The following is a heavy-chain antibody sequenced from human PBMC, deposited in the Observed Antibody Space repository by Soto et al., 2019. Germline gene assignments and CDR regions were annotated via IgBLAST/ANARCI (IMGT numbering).Heavy chain of an antibody. CDR3: ARAXFTMVRGVKDYYYGMDV. Sequence: GGSLRLSCAASGFTFSSYGMHWVRQAPGKGLERVAVIWYDGSNKYYADSVKGRFTISRDNSKNTLYLQMNSLRAEDTAVYYCARAXFTMVRGVKDYYYGMDVWGPGTTVTVSS. CDR2: IWYDGSNK. V-gene: IGHV3-33*01. CDR1: GFTFSSYG. J-gene: IGHJ6*02. D-gene: IGHD3-10*01.